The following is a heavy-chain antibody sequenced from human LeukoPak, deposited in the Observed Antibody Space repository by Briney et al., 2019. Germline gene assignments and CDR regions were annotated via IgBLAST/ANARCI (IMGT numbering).Heavy chain of an antibody. V-gene: IGHV3-23*01. CDR1: GFTFNTYA. J-gene: IGHJ4*02. CDR3: AKRGDRSGWSYYFDY. CDR2: ISGSGTST. Sequence: GGSLRLSCAASGFTFNTYAMSWVRQAPGKGLEWVSAISGSGTSTYYADSVKGRFTISRDNSENTLYLQMSSLTDEDTAVYFCAKRGDRSGWSYYFDYWGQGTLVTVSS. D-gene: IGHD6-19*01.